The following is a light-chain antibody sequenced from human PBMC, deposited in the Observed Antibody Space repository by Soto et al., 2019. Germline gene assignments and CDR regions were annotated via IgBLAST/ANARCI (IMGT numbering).Light chain of an antibody. CDR3: QQYGRSTRK. CDR2: GAS. Sequence: IVLTQSPGTLSLSPGERATLSCGASQSVTTQLAWYQQKPGQAPRLIIHGASSRATGVTDRITGSGSGTDFTLSISRLEPEDFEVYYCQQYGRSTRKFGNGTK. V-gene: IGKV3-20*01. CDR1: QSVTTQ. J-gene: IGKJ1*01.